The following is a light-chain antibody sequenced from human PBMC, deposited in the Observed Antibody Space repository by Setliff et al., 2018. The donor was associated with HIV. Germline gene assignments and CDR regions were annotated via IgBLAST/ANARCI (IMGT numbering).Light chain of an antibody. J-gene: IGLJ2*01. CDR3: YSYATGKTLV. CDR2: EVT. V-gene: IGLV2-23*02. CDR1: SSNVGNYNL. Sequence: ALTQPASVSGSPGQSITISCTGSSSNVGNYNLVSWYQVHPGKVPKVIIFEVTKRPSGISDRFSGSKSANTASLTISRLQAEDEADYYCYSYATGKTLVFGGGTKVTVL.